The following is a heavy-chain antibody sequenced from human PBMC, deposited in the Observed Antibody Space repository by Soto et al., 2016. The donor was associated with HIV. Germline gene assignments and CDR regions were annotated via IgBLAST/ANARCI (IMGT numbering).Heavy chain of an antibody. J-gene: IGHJ4*02. CDR3: ARRSRLGEFFDS. Sequence: QVQLVGSGGGLVKPGGSLRLSCAASGFIFSDYYLSWIRQTPGKGLEWISFISATSTCTDYADSLKGRFTISRDNTKNSLYLQMNTLRVEDTAVYYCARRSRLGEFFDSWGQGTLVTVSS. CDR1: GFIFSDYY. V-gene: IGHV3-11*05. CDR2: ISATSTCT.